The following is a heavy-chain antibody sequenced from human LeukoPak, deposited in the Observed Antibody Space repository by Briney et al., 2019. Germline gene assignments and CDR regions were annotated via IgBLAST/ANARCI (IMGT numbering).Heavy chain of an antibody. CDR3: ARAGIAAAFDY. V-gene: IGHV4-34*01. D-gene: IGHD6-13*01. J-gene: IGHJ4*02. CDR1: GGSFSGYY. Sequence: SETLSLTCAVYGGSFSGYYWSWIRQPPGKGLEWIGEINHSGSTNYNPSLKSRVTISVDTSKNQFSLKLSSVTAADTAVYYCARAGIAAAFDYWGQGTLVTVSS. CDR2: INHSGST.